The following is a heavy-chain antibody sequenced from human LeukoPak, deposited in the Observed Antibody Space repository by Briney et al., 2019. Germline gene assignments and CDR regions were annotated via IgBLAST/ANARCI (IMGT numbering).Heavy chain of an antibody. J-gene: IGHJ3*02. CDR3: ARSTVYSSGWYDAFDI. CDR2: IYYSGST. V-gene: IGHV4-59*01. D-gene: IGHD6-19*01. CDR1: GGSISSYY. Sequence: SETLSLTCTVSGGSISSYYWSWIRQPPGKGLEWIGYIYYSGSTNYNPSLKSRVTISVDTSNNQFSLKLSSVTAADTAVYYCARSTVYSSGWYDAFDIWGQGTMVTVSS.